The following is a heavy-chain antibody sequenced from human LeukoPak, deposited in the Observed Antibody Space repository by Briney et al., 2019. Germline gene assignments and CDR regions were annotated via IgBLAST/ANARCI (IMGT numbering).Heavy chain of an antibody. CDR1: GYTFSDYW. CDR2: ISTNGTNT. V-gene: IGHV3-74*01. Sequence: GSLRLSCEASGYTFSDYWMHWVRQAPGKGLVWVSRISTNGTNTNYADSVKGRFTISRDNAKNTLYLQMSSLRVEDTAVYYCARASSGSYPYWGQGTLVTVSS. CDR3: ARASSGSYPY. J-gene: IGHJ4*02. D-gene: IGHD1-26*01.